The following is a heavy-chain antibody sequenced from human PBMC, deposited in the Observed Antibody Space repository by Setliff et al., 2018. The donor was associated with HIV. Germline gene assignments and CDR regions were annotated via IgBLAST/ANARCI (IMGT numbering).Heavy chain of an antibody. Sequence: KTSETLSLTCFVSDYSISSGSYWGWVRQPPGKELEWLANIHHSGSTYYNPSLKSRLSISVDASKKHFSLRVNSVTAADTAVYFCARETDVSTSWFGGYYFDFWGQGTVVTVSS. D-gene: IGHD3-3*01. CDR3: ARETDVSTSWFGGYYFDF. J-gene: IGHJ4*02. V-gene: IGHV4-38-2*02. CDR2: IHHSGST. CDR1: DYSISSGSY.